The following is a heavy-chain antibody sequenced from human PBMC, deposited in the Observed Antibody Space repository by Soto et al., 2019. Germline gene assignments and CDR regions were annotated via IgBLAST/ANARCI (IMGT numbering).Heavy chain of an antibody. CDR2: INHSGST. D-gene: IGHD6-6*01. J-gene: IGHJ6*03. V-gene: IGHV4-34*01. Sequence: SETLSLTCAVYGGSFIGYYWSWIRQPPGKGLEWIGEINHSGSTNYNPSLKSRVTISVDTSKNQFSLKLSSVTAADTAVYYCARGGGQLAPPYYCYYYYMDVWGKGTTVTVSS. CDR1: GGSFIGYY. CDR3: ARGGGQLAPPYYCYYYYMDV.